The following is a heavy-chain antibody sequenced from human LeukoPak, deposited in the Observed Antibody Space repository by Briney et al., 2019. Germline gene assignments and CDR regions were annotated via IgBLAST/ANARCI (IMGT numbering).Heavy chain of an antibody. CDR1: GGSISSYY. J-gene: IGHJ5*02. CDR2: IYYSGST. Sequence: SETLSLTCTVSGGSISSYYWSWIRQPPGKGLEWIGYIYYSGSTNYNPSLKSRVTISVDTSENQFSLKLSSVTAADTAVYYCARTYYYDSSGSPYDWFDPWGQGTLVTVSS. D-gene: IGHD3-22*01. V-gene: IGHV4-59*08. CDR3: ARTYYYDSSGSPYDWFDP.